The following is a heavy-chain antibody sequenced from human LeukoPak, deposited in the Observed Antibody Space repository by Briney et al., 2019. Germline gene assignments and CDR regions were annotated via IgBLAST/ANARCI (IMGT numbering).Heavy chain of an antibody. CDR2: IYSGGST. CDR1: GFTVSSNY. V-gene: IGHV3-53*01. Sequence: GGSLRLSCAASGFTVSSNYMSWVRQAPGKGLEWVSVIYSGGSTYYADSVKGRFTSSRDNSKITLYLQMNSLRAEDTAVYYCASNLLSSQIVVATAGAFDIWGQGTMVTVSS. J-gene: IGHJ3*02. CDR3: ASNLLSSQIVVATAGAFDI. D-gene: IGHD3-22*01.